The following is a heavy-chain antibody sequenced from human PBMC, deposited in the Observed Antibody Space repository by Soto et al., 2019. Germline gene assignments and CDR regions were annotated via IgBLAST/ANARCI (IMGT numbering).Heavy chain of an antibody. CDR3: TTDEWE. Sequence: ELQLVESGGGLVNPGGPLKPPGEAPEFSFINGWMSWVRQAPGKGLEWVGRIKSKTDGGTTDYAAPVKGRFTISRDDSKNTLYLQMNSLKIEDTAVYYCTTDEWEWGQGTLVTVSS. CDR2: IKSKTDGGTT. CDR1: EFSFINGW. J-gene: IGHJ4*02. D-gene: IGHD1-26*01. V-gene: IGHV3-15*05.